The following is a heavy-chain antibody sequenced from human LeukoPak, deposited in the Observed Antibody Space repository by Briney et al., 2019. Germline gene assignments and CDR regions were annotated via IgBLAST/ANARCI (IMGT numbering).Heavy chain of an antibody. Sequence: PSETLSLTCTVSGGSISNYFWSWIRQPAGKGLEWIGRIYFSGRTNYNPPLKSRATMSVDTSKNQFSLKVTSVTVADTAVYYCARHYYGDYFFDCWGQGALVTVSS. V-gene: IGHV4-4*07. D-gene: IGHD4-17*01. J-gene: IGHJ4*02. CDR1: GGSISNYF. CDR3: ARHYYGDYFFDC. CDR2: IYFSGRT.